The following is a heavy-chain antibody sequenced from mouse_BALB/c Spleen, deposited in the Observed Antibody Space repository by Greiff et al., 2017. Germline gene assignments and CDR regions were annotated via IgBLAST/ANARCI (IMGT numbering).Heavy chain of an antibody. V-gene: IGHV5-6-5*01. CDR2: ISSGGST. CDR3: ARGRGLPWYFDV. Sequence: EVQLVESGGGLVKPGGSLKLSCAASGFTFSSYAMSWVRQTPEKRLEWVASISSGGSTYYPDSVKGRFTISRDNARNILYLQMSSLRSEDTAMYYCARGRGLPWYFDVWGAGTTVTVSS. J-gene: IGHJ1*01. CDR1: GFTFSSYA. D-gene: IGHD2-2*01.